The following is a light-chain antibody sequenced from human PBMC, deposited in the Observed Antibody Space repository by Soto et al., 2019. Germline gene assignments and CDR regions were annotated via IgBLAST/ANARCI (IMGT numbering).Light chain of an antibody. CDR2: LEGSGSY. CDR1: SGHSSYI. V-gene: IGLV4-60*02. CDR3: ETWDSISGV. J-gene: IGLJ3*02. Sequence: QLVLTQSSSASASLGSSVKLTCTLSSGHSSYIIAWHQQQPGKAPRYLMKLEGSGSYNKGSGVPDRFSGSSSGADRYLTISNLQFEDEADYYCETWDSISGVFGGGTKLTVL.